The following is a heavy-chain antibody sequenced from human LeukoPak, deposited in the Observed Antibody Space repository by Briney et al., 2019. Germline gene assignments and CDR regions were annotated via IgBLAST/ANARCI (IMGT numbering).Heavy chain of an antibody. CDR2: TYHRSKWYY. Sequence: SQTLSLTCAISGDSVSSNSAAWNWIRQSPSRGLEWLGRTYHRSKWYYDYAVAVKSRISINPDTSKNQFSLQLSSVTPEDTAVYYCARDPVGGSTIFDYWGQGTLVTVSS. V-gene: IGHV6-1*01. CDR1: GDSVSSNSAA. CDR3: ARDPVGGSTIFDY. J-gene: IGHJ4*02. D-gene: IGHD1-26*01.